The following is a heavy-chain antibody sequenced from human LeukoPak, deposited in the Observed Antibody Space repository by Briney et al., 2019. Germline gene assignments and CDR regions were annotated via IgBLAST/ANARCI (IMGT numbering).Heavy chain of an antibody. V-gene: IGHV3-48*04. CDR3: ARVIGSYGDSAY. CDR2: ITSDSSSM. Sequence: GRSLRLSCAASGFTFSSYGMNWVRQAPGKGLEWISYITSDSSSMYYADSVKGRFTISRDNAKNSLYLQMNSLRAEDTAVYYCARVIGSYGDSAYWGQGTLVTVSS. CDR1: GFTFSSYG. D-gene: IGHD4-17*01. J-gene: IGHJ4*02.